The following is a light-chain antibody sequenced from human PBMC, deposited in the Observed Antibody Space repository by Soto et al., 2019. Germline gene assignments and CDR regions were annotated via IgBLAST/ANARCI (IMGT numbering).Light chain of an antibody. J-gene: IGKJ5*01. CDR3: QQYNNWLSIT. CDR2: GAS. Sequence: EIVLPQSPGTLSLSPGERATLSCRASQSVSSTYLAWYQQRPGQAPRLLIYGASTRATGIPARFSGSGSGTEFTLTISSLQSEDFAVYYCQQYNNWLSITFGQGTRLEIK. V-gene: IGKV3-15*01. CDR1: QSVSSTY.